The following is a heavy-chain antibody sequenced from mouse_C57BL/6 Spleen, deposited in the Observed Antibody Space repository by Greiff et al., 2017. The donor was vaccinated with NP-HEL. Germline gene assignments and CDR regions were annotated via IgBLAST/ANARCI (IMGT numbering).Heavy chain of an antibody. D-gene: IGHD2-2*01. Sequence: EVQLVESGGGLVKPGGSLKLSCAASGSTFSSYAMSWVRQTPEKRLEWVATISAGGSYTYYTDNVKGRFTISRDTAKNNLYLQMIHLQPEDTAMYYCARDCGYDTAWFAYWGQGTLVTVSS. CDR1: GSTFSSYA. V-gene: IGHV5-4*01. CDR2: ISAGGSYT. J-gene: IGHJ3*01. CDR3: ARDCGYDTAWFAY.